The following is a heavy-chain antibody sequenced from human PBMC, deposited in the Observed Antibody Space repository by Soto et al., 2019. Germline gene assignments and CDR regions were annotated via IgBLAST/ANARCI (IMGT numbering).Heavy chain of an antibody. CDR2: LYWDDDK. CDR3: AHRPSYCSGYSCYSGFDY. V-gene: IGHV2-5*05. CDR1: GFSLSTSGVG. J-gene: IGHJ4*02. D-gene: IGHD2-15*01. Sequence: QITLKESGPTLVKPTQTLTLTCTFSGFSLSTSGVGVGWIRQPPGKALDWLALLYWDDDKRYGPSLKSRLTITKDTSTHQVVLTMTNMDPVDTATYYCAHRPSYCSGYSCYSGFDYWGQGTLVTVSS.